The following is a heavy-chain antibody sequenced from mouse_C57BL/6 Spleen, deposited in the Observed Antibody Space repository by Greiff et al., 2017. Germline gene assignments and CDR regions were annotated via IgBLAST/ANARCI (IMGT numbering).Heavy chain of an antibody. D-gene: IGHD2-4*01. J-gene: IGHJ3*01. CDR3: ARSRDYDGTWLAY. CDR1: GYTFTSYW. CDR2: IHPNSGST. Sequence: VQLQQPGAELVKPGASVKLSCKASGYTFTSYWMHWVKQRPGQGLEWIGMIHPNSGSTNYNEKFKSKATLTVDKSSSTAYMQLSSLTSEDSAVYYCARSRDYDGTWLAYWGQGTLVTVSA. V-gene: IGHV1-64*01.